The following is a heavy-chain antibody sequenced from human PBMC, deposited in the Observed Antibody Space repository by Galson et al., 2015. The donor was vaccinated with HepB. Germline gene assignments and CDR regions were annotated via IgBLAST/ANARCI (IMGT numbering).Heavy chain of an antibody. D-gene: IGHD3-10*01. CDR2: IIPILGIA. V-gene: IGHV1-69*02. Sequence: SVKVSCKASGGTFSSYTISWVRQAPGQGLEWMGRIIPILGIANYAQKFQGRVTITADKSTSTAYMELSSLRSEDTAVYYCAITTARITMVRAPGDAFDIWGQGTMVTVSS. CDR3: AITTARITMVRAPGDAFDI. J-gene: IGHJ3*02. CDR1: GGTFSSYT.